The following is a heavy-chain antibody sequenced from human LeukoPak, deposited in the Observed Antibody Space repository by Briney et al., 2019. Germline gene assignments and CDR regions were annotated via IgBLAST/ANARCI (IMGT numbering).Heavy chain of an antibody. J-gene: IGHJ4*02. D-gene: IGHD3-3*01. CDR2: IYSGGST. Sequence: GGSLRLSCAASGFMFSSYWMSWVRQAPGKGLEWVSVIYSGGSTYYADSVKGRFTISRDNSKNTLYLQMNSLRAEDTAVYYCARESDFWSGYRHWGQGTLVTVSS. CDR1: GFMFSSYW. CDR3: ARESDFWSGYRH. V-gene: IGHV3-53*01.